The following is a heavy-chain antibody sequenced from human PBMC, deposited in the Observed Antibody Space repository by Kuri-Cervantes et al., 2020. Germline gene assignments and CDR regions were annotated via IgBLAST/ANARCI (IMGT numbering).Heavy chain of an antibody. CDR2: IWYDGSNK. V-gene: IGHV3-33*01. CDR3: ARGATVTTYYFDY. D-gene: IGHD4-17*01. Sequence: GGSLRLSCAASGFTFSSYGMHWVRQAPGKGLEWVAVIWYDGSNKYYADSVKGRFIISRDNSKNTLYLQMSSLRAEDTAVYYCARGATVTTYYFDYWGQGTLVTVSS. J-gene: IGHJ4*02. CDR1: GFTFSSYG.